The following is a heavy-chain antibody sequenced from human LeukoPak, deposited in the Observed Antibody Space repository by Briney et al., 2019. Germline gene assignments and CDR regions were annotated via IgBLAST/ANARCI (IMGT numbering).Heavy chain of an antibody. J-gene: IGHJ4*02. CDR2: IDPSDSET. CDR1: GYSFTSYW. D-gene: IGHD5-18*01. V-gene: IGHV5-51*01. CDR3: ARQTAMGRSGDY. Sequence: GESLKISCKASGYSFTSYWVGWVRQMPGKGLEWMGIIDPSDSETRYTPSFQGQVTISVDKSLTTAYVQWNSLKAPDTAMYYCARQTAMGRSGDYWGQGTLVTVSS.